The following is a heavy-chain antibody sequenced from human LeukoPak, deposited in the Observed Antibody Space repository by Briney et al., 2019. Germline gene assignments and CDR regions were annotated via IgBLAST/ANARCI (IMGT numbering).Heavy chain of an antibody. Sequence: ASVKVSCKASGYTFTSYYMHWVRRAPGQGLEWMGIINPSGGSTSYAQKFQGRVTMTRDTSTSTVYMELSSLRSEDTAVYYCAKVSAVGATLHDAFDIWGQGTMVTVSS. D-gene: IGHD1-26*01. CDR2: INPSGGST. CDR1: GYTFTSYY. V-gene: IGHV1-46*01. J-gene: IGHJ3*02. CDR3: AKVSAVGATLHDAFDI.